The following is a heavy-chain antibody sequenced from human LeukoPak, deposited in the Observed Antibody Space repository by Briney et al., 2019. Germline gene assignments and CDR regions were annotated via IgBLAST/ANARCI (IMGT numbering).Heavy chain of an antibody. CDR2: IYTSGST. Sequence: SETLSLTCTVSGGSISSGSYYWSWIRQPAGKGLEWIGRIYTSGSTNYNPSLKSRVTISVDTSKNQFSLKLSSVTAADTAVYYCARDRGGSGSHNYYYYYMDAWGKGTTVTISS. CDR1: GGSISSGSYY. CDR3: ARDRGGSGSHNYYYYYMDA. V-gene: IGHV4-61*02. D-gene: IGHD3-10*01. J-gene: IGHJ6*03.